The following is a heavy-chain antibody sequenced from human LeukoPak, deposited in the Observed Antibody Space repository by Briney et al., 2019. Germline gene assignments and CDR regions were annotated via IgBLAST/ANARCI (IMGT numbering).Heavy chain of an antibody. V-gene: IGHV4-39*07. D-gene: IGHD1-1*01. J-gene: IGHJ3*02. Sequence: SETLSLTCTVSGGSISSSSYYWGWIRQPPGKGLEWIGSSYYSGSTNYNPSLKSRVTISVDTSKNQFSLKLSSVTAADTVVYYCARVPVPPPNAFDIWGQGTMVTVSS. CDR1: GGSISSSSYY. CDR2: SYYSGST. CDR3: ARVPVPPPNAFDI.